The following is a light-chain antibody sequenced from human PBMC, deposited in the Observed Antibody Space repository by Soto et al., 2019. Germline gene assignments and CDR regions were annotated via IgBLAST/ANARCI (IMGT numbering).Light chain of an antibody. J-gene: IGKJ1*01. Sequence: DIQMTQSPSSLSASVGDRVTISCRASQGISKYLAWYQQKPGKVPKLLIYAASTLQSGVPSRFSGSGSGTDFTLAISSLQPEDVATHYCQKYDNAPWTFGQGTKVEIK. V-gene: IGKV1-27*01. CDR2: AAS. CDR3: QKYDNAPWT. CDR1: QGISKY.